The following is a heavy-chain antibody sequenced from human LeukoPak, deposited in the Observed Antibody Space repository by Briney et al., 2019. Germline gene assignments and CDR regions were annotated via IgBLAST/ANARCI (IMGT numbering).Heavy chain of an antibody. CDR1: GFTFSSYE. D-gene: IGHD5-12*01. Sequence: GGSLRLSCAASGFTFSSYEMNWVRQAPGKGLEWVSYISSSGSTIYYADSVKGRFTISRDNAKNSLYLRMNTLRAEDTALYYCARGIDSGYDYFDSWGQGTLVTVSS. J-gene: IGHJ4*02. CDR2: ISSSGSTI. CDR3: ARGIDSGYDYFDS. V-gene: IGHV3-48*03.